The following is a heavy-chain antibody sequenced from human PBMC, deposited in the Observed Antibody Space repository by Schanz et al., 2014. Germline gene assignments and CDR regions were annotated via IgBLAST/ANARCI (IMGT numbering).Heavy chain of an antibody. CDR1: GFTFSEVY. CDR2: IENNANGATT. V-gene: IGHV3-15*04. J-gene: IGHJ3*02. CDR3: TTFNNRDALYI. Sequence: EERLEGSGGGLVEPGGSLRLSCSGSGFTFSEVYMSWVRQAPGKGLEWVGRIENNANGATTDYAAPVKGRFTVSRDDSRNTLYLQMNTLRTDDTALYYCTTFNNRDALYIWGQGTMVSVSS. D-gene: IGHD1-20*01.